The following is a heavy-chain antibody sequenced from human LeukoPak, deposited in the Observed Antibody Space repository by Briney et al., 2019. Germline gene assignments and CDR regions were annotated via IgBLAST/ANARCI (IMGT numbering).Heavy chain of an antibody. V-gene: IGHV1-2*02. J-gene: IGHJ6*03. CDR3: ARAMGTVYYYYYMDV. CDR1: GYTFTGYY. D-gene: IGHD5-18*01. Sequence: ASVKVSRKASGYTFTGYYMHWVRQAPGQGLEWMGWINPNSGGTNYAQKFQGRVTMTRDTSISTAYMELSRLRSDDTAVYYCARAMGTVYYYYYMDVWGKGTTVTVSS. CDR2: INPNSGGT.